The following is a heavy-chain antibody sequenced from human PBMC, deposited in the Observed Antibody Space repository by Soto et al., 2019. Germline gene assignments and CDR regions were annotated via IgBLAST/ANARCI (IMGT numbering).Heavy chain of an antibody. J-gene: IGHJ6*02. V-gene: IGHV3-23*01. CDR3: ANAKQQLVRFHYYYYGMDV. D-gene: IGHD6-13*01. Sequence: GGSLRLSCAASGFTFSSYAMSWVRQAPGKGLEWVSAISGSGGSTYYADSVKGRFPISRDNSKNTLYLQMNSLRAEDTAVYYCANAKQQLVRFHYYYYGMDVWGQGTTVTVSS. CDR2: ISGSGGST. CDR1: GFTFSSYA.